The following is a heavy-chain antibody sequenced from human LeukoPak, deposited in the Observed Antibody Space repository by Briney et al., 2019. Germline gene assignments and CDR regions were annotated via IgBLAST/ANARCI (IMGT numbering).Heavy chain of an antibody. CDR1: GFILSGYN. J-gene: IGHJ3*02. CDR3: ARLPLWTTDAFDI. Sequence: GSLRLSCAASGFILSGYNLNWVRQAPGKGLEWISYISSSTVIIYYADSVKGRFTISRDNAKNSLYLQMNSLRAEDTAVYYCARLPLWTTDAFDIWGQGTMVTVSS. CDR2: ISSSTVII. V-gene: IGHV3-48*01. D-gene: IGHD3-10*01.